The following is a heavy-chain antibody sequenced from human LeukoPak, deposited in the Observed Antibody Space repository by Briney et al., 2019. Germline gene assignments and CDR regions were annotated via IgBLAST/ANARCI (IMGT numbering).Heavy chain of an antibody. J-gene: IGHJ4*02. CDR3: ARDRGYSGYDRGYFDY. CDR1: GFTFSSYA. Sequence: TGGSLRLSCAASGFTFSSYAMHWVRQAPGKGLEWVAVISYDGSNKYYADSVKGRFTISRDNSKNTLYLQMNSLRAEDTAVYYCARDRGYSGYDRGYFDYWGQGTLVTVSS. V-gene: IGHV3-30*04. D-gene: IGHD5-12*01. CDR2: ISYDGSNK.